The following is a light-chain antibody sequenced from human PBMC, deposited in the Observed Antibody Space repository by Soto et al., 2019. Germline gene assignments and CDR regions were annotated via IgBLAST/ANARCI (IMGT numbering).Light chain of an antibody. V-gene: IGLV2-14*01. CDR1: INDVGGYNY. CDR2: EVS. J-gene: IGLJ3*02. Sequence: QSALTQPASVSGSPGQSITISCTGTINDVGGYNYVSWYQHHPGKAPTLMIYEVSNRPSGVSNRFSASKSGNTASLTISGLQAEDAADYYCSSYTSGSTLVVFGGGTKVTVL. CDR3: SSYTSGSTLVV.